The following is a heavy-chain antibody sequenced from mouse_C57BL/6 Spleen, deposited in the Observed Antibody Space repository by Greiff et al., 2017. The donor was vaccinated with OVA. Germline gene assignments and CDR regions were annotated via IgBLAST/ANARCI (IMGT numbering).Heavy chain of an antibody. CDR1: GYTFTDYE. D-gene: IGHD2-3*01. CDR2: IDPETGGT. Sequence: QVQLQQSGAELVRPGASVTLSCKASGYTFTDYEMHWVKQTPVHGLEWIGAIDPETGGTAYNQKFKGKAILTADKSSSTAYMELRSLTSEDSAVYYCAREDGYPYYAMDYWGQGTSVTVSS. J-gene: IGHJ4*01. CDR3: AREDGYPYYAMDY. V-gene: IGHV1-15*01.